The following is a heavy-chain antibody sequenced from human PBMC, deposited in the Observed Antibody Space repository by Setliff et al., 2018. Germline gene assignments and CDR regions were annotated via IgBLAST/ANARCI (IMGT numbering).Heavy chain of an antibody. V-gene: IGHV4-59*01. D-gene: IGHD3-22*01. CDR3: ARLCISYESNTYFYPKYFDF. Sequence: SETMSLTCTVSGGSISDYYWSWSRLAPGKGLEWIGYIYYGGSTNYNHSLNSRVAISVDTSENQFYLRLNSVTPADTAVYYCARLCISYESNTYFYPKYFDFWGQGTLATVSS. CDR2: IYYGGST. J-gene: IGHJ4*02. CDR1: GGSISDYY.